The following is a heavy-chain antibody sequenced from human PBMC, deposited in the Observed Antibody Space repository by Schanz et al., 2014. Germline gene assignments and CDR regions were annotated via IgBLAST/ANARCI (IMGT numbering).Heavy chain of an antibody. V-gene: IGHV3-23*01. Sequence: EVQLLESGGGLVQPGGSLRLSCAASGFTFSSYAMSWVRQAPGKGLEWVSAISGSGGNTYYADAVRGRFTISRDNSKTTVYLQMNILRAEDTAVYYCAKDAENTAMITDYFDYWGQGTLVTVSS. D-gene: IGHD5-18*01. CDR2: ISGSGGNT. J-gene: IGHJ4*02. CDR3: AKDAENTAMITDYFDY. CDR1: GFTFSSYA.